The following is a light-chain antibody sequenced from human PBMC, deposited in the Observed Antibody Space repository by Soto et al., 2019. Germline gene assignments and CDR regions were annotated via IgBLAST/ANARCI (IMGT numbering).Light chain of an antibody. V-gene: IGKV3D-15*01. CDR2: GAS. CDR3: QQYNNWPPIN. Sequence: EVVMTQSPATLSVSPGERATLSCRASESVSRNLAWYQQKPGQAPSLLIYGASTRATGIPARFXGSGSGXEXXLTISSLQSEDFAVYYCQQYNNWPPINFGQGTRLEIK. J-gene: IGKJ5*01. CDR1: ESVSRN.